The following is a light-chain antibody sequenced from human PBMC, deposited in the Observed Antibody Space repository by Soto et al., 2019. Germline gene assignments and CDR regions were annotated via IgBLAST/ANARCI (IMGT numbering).Light chain of an antibody. CDR1: QSVSSN. Sequence: EIVMTQSPATLSVSPGERATLSCRASQSVSSNLAWYQQKPGQAPRLLIYGASTRATGIPARFSGSGSGTEVTLTISSLQSEDFAFYYCQQYNNWPPRYTFGQGTKLEIK. J-gene: IGKJ2*01. V-gene: IGKV3-15*01. CDR3: QQYNNWPPRYT. CDR2: GAS.